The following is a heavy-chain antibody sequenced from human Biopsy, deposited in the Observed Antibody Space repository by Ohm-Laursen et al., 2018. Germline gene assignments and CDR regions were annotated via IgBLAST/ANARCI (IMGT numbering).Heavy chain of an antibody. CDR3: ARDSGILNYGNFKYYHYYGMDV. J-gene: IGHJ6*02. CDR1: GDSVTKYY. Sequence: GTLSLTCAVSGDSVTKYYWSWIRQPPGKGLEWIGHIYYSVMTNYNPSLQSRVSISVDTSRNQVSLTLSSVTAADAAVYYCARDSGILNYGNFKYYHYYGMDVWGQGTKVTVSS. V-gene: IGHV4-59*02. CDR2: IYYSVMT. D-gene: IGHD4-11*01.